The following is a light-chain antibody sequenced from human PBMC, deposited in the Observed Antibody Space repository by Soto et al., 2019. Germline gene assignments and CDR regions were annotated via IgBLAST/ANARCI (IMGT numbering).Light chain of an antibody. CDR2: AAS. CDR3: QHSYSTPT. J-gene: IGKJ2*01. CDR1: QSISSY. V-gene: IGKV1-39*01. Sequence: DIQMTQSPSSLSASVGDRVTITCRASQSISSYLNWYQQKPGKAPKLLIYAASSLQSGVPSRFSGSGSGTDFTLTISSLQPEDFATYYCQHSYSTPTFGQRTKLEIK.